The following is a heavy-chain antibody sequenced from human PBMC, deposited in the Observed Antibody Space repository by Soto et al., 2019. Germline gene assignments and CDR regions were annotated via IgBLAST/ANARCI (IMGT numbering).Heavy chain of an antibody. CDR2: INAGNGNT. J-gene: IGHJ4*02. D-gene: IGHD3-16*02. CDR3: AREPQESLAGLFDY. V-gene: IGHV1-3*01. CDR1: GYTFTSYD. Sequence: QVQLVQSGAEVKKPGASVKVSCKASGYTFTSYDINWVRQAPGQRLAWMGRINAGNGNTNYSQKFHGRVTSTGDTSARTAYMELSSLRSEDTAVYYCAREPQESLAGLFDYWGQGTLVTVSS.